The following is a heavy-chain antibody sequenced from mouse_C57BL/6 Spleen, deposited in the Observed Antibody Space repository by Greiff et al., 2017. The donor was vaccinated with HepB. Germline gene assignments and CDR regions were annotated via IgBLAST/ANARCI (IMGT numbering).Heavy chain of an antibody. Sequence: EVQLQQSGPELVKPGASVKMSCKASGYTFTDYNMHWVKQSHGKSLEWIGYINPNNGGTSYNQKFKGKATLTVNKSSSTSYLELRSLTSEDSAVYYCARWLYDYGGYYYAMDYWGQGTSVTVSS. V-gene: IGHV1-22*01. CDR1: GYTFTDYN. D-gene: IGHD2-4*01. CDR2: INPNNGGT. J-gene: IGHJ4*01. CDR3: ARWLYDYGGYYYAMDY.